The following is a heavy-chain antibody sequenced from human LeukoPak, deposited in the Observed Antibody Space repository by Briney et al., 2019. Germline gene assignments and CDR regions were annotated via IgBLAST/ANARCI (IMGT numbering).Heavy chain of an antibody. J-gene: IGHJ5*02. V-gene: IGHV3-53*01. CDR2: IYSGGST. CDR3: AKEGDVLLWFREARKRLT. Sequence: PGGSLRLSCAASGFIVSTNYMSWVRQAPGKGLEWVSVIYSGGSTYYADSVKGRFTISRDISKNTLYLQMNSLRAEDTAVYYCAKEGDVLLWFREARKRLTWGQGTLVTVSS. CDR1: GFIVSTNY. D-gene: IGHD3-10*01.